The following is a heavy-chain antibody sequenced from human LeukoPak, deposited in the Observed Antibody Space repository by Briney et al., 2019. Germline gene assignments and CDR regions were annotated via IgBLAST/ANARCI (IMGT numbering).Heavy chain of an antibody. J-gene: IGHJ4*02. CDR3: ARESPGATRDY. CDR2: ISSSGSTI. D-gene: IGHD1-26*01. CDR1: GFTFSSYE. V-gene: IGHV3-48*03. Sequence: QPGGSLRLSRAASGFTFSSYEMNWVRQAPGKGLEWVSYISSSGSTIYYADSVKGRFTISRDNAKNSLYLQMDSLRAEDTAVYYCARESPGATRDYWGQGTLVTVSS.